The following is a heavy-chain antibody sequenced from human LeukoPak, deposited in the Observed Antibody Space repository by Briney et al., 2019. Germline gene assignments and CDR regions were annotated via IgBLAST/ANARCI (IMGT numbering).Heavy chain of an antibody. Sequence: SETLSLTCIVSGGSISNYYWSWIRQPPGKGLEWIGYIYPGGDTNYNPSLKSRVTISVDTSKNQFSLRLSAVTAADTAVYYCARQLGVGAWALDSWGQGTLVTVSS. CDR2: IYPGGDT. CDR1: GGSISNYY. J-gene: IGHJ4*02. D-gene: IGHD3-16*01. V-gene: IGHV4-4*09. CDR3: ARQLGVGAWALDS.